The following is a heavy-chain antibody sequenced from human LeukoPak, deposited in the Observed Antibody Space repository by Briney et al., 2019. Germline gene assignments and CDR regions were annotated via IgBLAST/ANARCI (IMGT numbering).Heavy chain of an antibody. CDR1: GFTVSSNY. V-gene: IGHV3-53*01. J-gene: IGHJ6*03. CDR2: IYSGGST. Sequence: GGSLRLSCGASGFTVSSNYMSWVRQAPGKGLEWVSVIYSGGSTYYADSVKGRFTISRDNSKNTLYLQMNSLRAEDTAVYYCARDQTSDYYYYMDLWGKGTTVTVSS. CDR3: ARDQTSDYYYYMDL.